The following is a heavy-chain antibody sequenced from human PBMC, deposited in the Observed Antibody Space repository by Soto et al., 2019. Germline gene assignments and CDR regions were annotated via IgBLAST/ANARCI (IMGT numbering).Heavy chain of an antibody. CDR3: ARETLPRRDGFNWFDP. Sequence: QVQLVQSGAEVNKPGSSVKVSCKASGGTFSSYALSWVRQAPGQGLEWMGGIIPLFGTANYAQKCPGRVTITADESPSTASMELSSLRSEDTAVYYCARETLPRRDGFNWFDPWGQVTLVTFSS. V-gene: IGHV1-69*01. D-gene: IGHD3-10*01. CDR1: GGTFSSYA. J-gene: IGHJ5*02. CDR2: IIPLFGTA.